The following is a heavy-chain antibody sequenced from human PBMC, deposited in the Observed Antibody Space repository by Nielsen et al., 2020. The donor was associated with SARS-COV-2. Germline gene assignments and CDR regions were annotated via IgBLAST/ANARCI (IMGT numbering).Heavy chain of an antibody. CDR2: INAGNGNT. J-gene: IGHJ4*02. V-gene: IGHV1-3*01. D-gene: IGHD6-6*01. Sequence: ASVKVSCKASGYTFTSYAMHWVRRAPGQRLEWMGWINAGNGNTKYSQKFQGRVTITRDTSASTAYMELSSLRSEDTAVYYCARSRVKLGQLVSRMDYWGQGTLVTVSS. CDR1: GYTFTSYA. CDR3: ARSRVKLGQLVSRMDY.